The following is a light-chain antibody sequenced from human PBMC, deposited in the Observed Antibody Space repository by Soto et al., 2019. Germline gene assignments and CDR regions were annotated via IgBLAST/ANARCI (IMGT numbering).Light chain of an antibody. J-gene: IGKJ1*01. V-gene: IGKV1-39*01. CDR2: AAS. Sequence: DLRMTQSPSSLSASVGDRVTITCRASQSISNYLNWYQQKPGKAPKLLIYAASSLLSGVPSRFSGSGSGTDFTLTISSLQPEDFATYYCQQSFSAPRTFGQGTKVEIK. CDR3: QQSFSAPRT. CDR1: QSISNY.